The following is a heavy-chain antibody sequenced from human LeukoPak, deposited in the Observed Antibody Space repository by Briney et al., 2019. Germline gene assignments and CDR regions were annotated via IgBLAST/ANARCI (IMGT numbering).Heavy chain of an antibody. CDR2: ISWNSGSI. J-gene: IGHJ4*02. D-gene: IGHD5-24*01. Sequence: GRSLRLSCAASGFTFDDYAMHWVRQAPGKGLEWVSGISWNSGSIGYADSAKGRFTISRDNAKNSLYLQMNSLRAEDTAVYYCARGLQGEYWGQGTLVTVSS. CDR1: GFTFDDYA. CDR3: ARGLQGEY. V-gene: IGHV3-9*01.